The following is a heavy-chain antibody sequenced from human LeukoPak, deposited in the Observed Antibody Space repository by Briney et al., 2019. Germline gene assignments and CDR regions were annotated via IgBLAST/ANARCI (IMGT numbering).Heavy chain of an antibody. Sequence: ASVKVSCKASGYTFTSYGISWVRQAPGQGLEWMGWISAYNGNTNYAQKLQGRVTMTTDTSTSTAYMELRSLRSDDTAVYYCARSGVLWFGELFGWDVWGQGTTVTVSS. J-gene: IGHJ6*02. CDR1: GYTFTSYG. CDR3: ARSGVLWFGELFGWDV. CDR2: ISAYNGNT. V-gene: IGHV1-18*01. D-gene: IGHD3-10*01.